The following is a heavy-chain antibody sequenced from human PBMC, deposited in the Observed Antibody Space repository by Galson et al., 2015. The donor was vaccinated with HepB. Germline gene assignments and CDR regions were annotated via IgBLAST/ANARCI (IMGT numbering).Heavy chain of an antibody. J-gene: IGHJ4*02. CDR1: GYTFTSYG. D-gene: IGHD3-22*01. CDR2: ISAYNGNT. CDR3: ARDRKYYDSSGCRPLDY. Sequence: SVKVSCKASGYTFTSYGISWVRQAPGQGLEWMGWISAYNGNTNYAQKLQGRVTMTTDTSTSTAYMELRSLRSDDTAVYYCARDRKYYDSSGCRPLDYWGQGTLVTVSS. V-gene: IGHV1-18*04.